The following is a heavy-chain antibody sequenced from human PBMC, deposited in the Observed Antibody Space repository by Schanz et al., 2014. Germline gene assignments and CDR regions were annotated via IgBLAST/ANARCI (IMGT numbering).Heavy chain of an antibody. D-gene: IGHD3-16*01. CDR1: GYTFTSYD. Sequence: QVQLVQSGAEVKKPGASVKVSCKASGYTFTSYDIKWVRQATGQGLEWMGWMNSKTGNTGYAQRFQGRVTMTRNTSITTAYLELSSLRSGDTAVYYCTKGRTFGRWGQGTLVTVSS. CDR3: TKGRTFGR. V-gene: IGHV1-8*01. J-gene: IGHJ4*02. CDR2: MNSKTGNT.